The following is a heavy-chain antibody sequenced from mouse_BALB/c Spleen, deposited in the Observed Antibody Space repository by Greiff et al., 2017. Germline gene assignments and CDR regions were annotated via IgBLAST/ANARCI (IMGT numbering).Heavy chain of an antibody. CDR3: ARYCDWYFDV. J-gene: IGHJ1*01. CDR2: INPSNGRT. V-gene: IGHV1S81*02. Sequence: QVQLQQPGAELVKPGASVKLSCKASGYTFTSYWMNWVKQRPGQGLEWIGEINPSNGRTNYNEKFKSKATLTVDKSSSTAYRQLSSLTSEDSAVYYFARYCDWYFDVWGAGTTVTVSS. CDR1: GYTFTSYW.